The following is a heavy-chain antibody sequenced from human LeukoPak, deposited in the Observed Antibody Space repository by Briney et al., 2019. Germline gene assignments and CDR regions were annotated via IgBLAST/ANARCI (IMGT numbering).Heavy chain of an antibody. CDR1: GFTLSNYG. Sequence: GGSLRLSCAASGFTLSNYGMSWVRQAPGKGLEWVAGISDSGGRTNYADSVEGRFTISRDNPKNTLYLQMNSLRAEDTAVYYCARVPRRQWLGYGGNYFDYWGQGTLVTVSS. CDR2: ISDSGGRT. D-gene: IGHD6-19*01. J-gene: IGHJ4*02. V-gene: IGHV3-23*01. CDR3: ARVPRRQWLGYGGNYFDY.